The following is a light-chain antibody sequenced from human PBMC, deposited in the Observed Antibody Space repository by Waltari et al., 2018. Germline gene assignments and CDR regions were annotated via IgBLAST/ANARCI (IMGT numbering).Light chain of an antibody. Sequence: QLVLTQSPSASASLGASVKLTCTLSSGHSSNIIAWHQQQSEKGPRYLMKVNSDGSHSKGDEIPDRFSGSSSGAERYLTSSSVQSEDEADYYCQTGGHGTWVFGGGTKLTVL. CDR1: SGHSSNI. CDR2: VNSDGSH. V-gene: IGLV4-69*01. J-gene: IGLJ3*02. CDR3: QTGGHGTWV.